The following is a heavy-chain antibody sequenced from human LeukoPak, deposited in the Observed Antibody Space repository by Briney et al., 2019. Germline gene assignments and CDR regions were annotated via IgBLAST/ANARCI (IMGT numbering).Heavy chain of an antibody. CDR1: SDSVSSYS. J-gene: IGHJ4*02. Sequence: TSETLSLTCSVSSDSVSSYSWNWIRQPPGKGLEWIGLIFYSGTTVYNPSLKSRVTMPLDTSKNQFSLILSSVAAADTAVYYCARGKQYNNGWPYFDFWGQGTLVTVSS. D-gene: IGHD6-19*01. CDR2: IFYSGTT. V-gene: IGHV4-59*02. CDR3: ARGKQYNNGWPYFDF.